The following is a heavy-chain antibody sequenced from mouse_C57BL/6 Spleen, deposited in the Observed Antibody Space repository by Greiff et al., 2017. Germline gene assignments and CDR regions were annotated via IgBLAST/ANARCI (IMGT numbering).Heavy chain of an antibody. J-gene: IGHJ3*01. Sequence: QVQLQQPGAELVRPGTSVKLSCKASGYTFTSYWMHWVKQRPGQGLEWIGVIDPSDSYTNYNQKFKGKATLTVDTSSSTAYMQLSSLTSEDSAVYYCARPLYYDYAWCAYWGQGTLVTVSA. CDR1: GYTFTSYW. CDR2: IDPSDSYT. V-gene: IGHV1-59*01. D-gene: IGHD2-4*01. CDR3: ARPLYYDYAWCAY.